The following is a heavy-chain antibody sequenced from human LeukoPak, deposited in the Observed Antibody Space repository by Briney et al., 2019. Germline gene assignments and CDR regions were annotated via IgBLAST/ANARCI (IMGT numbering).Heavy chain of an antibody. CDR2: TYYRSKWYN. CDR3: ARTSGGIAAAGEGRLDY. CDR1: GDSVSSSSDA. Sequence: PWQTLSLTCAISGDSVSSSSDAWNWVRQSPSRVLELLGRTYYRSKWYNDYAVSVKNRLTINPVTSKNQFSLQLNSVTPEDTAVDYCARTSGGIAAAGEGRLDYWGQGTLVTVSS. V-gene: IGHV6-1*01. J-gene: IGHJ4*02. D-gene: IGHD6-13*01.